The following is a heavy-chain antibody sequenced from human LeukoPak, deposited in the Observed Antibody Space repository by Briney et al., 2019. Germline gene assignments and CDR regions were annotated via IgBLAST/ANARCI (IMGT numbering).Heavy chain of an antibody. V-gene: IGHV3-30*02. D-gene: IGHD4-17*01. CDR3: AKEMGPFTHGAY. CDR2: KAMDGTQR. CDR1: GFTFRSYS. Sequence: GGSLRLSCAASGFTFRSYSMHWVRQDPRTGMEGVAIKAMDGTQRFYDGSVKGRFTISRDNSKNTLYPQMNSLRPEDTAVYYCAKEMGPFTHGAYWGQGTVVTV. J-gene: IGHJ4*02.